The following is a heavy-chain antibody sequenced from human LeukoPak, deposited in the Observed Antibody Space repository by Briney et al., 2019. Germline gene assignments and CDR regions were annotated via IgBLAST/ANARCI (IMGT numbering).Heavy chain of an antibody. CDR1: GYTFTSYG. J-gene: IGHJ5*02. CDR2: INPNNGDT. CDR3: ARDRTSGDSPSYSVNWFDP. D-gene: IGHD3-10*01. Sequence: ASVKVSCKASGYTFTSYGISWVRQAPGQGLEWMGWINPNNGDTNYAQKFQGRVTMTRDTSISTAYMELSRLRSDDTAVYYCARDRTSGDSPSYSVNWFDPWGQGTLVTVSS. V-gene: IGHV1-2*02.